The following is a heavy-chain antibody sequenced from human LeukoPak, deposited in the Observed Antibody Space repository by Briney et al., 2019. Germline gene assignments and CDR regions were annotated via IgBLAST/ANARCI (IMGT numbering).Heavy chain of an antibody. J-gene: IGHJ4*02. CDR3: ARDGAGHFDY. V-gene: IGHV4-59*01. D-gene: IGHD3-10*01. Sequence: SETLSLTCTVSGGSISSYYWSWIRQPPGKGLGWIGYIYYSGSTNYNPSLKSRVTISVDTSKNQFSLKLSSVTAADTAVYYCARDGAGHFDYWGQGTLVTVSS. CDR2: IYYSGST. CDR1: GGSISSYY.